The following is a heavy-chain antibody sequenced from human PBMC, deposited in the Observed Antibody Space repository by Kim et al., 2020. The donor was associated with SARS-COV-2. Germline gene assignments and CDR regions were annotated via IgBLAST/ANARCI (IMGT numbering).Heavy chain of an antibody. V-gene: IGHV1-24*01. D-gene: IGHD3-10*01. CDR1: GYTITELS. Sequence: DSVKVSCKVSGYTITELSVHWVRQSPGKGLEWMGGFDPDTGETIYVQNFQGRVTMTEDASTDTAYMELSNLRSDDTAVYYCAIGGGQLIYMDVWGKGTAVTVSS. CDR2: FDPDTGET. J-gene: IGHJ6*03. CDR3: AIGGGQLIYMDV.